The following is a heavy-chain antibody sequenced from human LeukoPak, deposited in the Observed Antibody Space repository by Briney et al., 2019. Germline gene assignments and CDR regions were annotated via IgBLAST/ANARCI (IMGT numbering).Heavy chain of an antibody. CDR2: ISYDVNNK. V-gene: IGHV3-30*09. CDR3: ARVGPYDY. CDR1: GFTFSSYT. Sequence: PGGSMRLSCAASGFTFSSYTLHWVRQAPGKGLEWLALISYDVNNKYYADSVKGRFAISRDNSKNTLYLQMNSLRPEDTAVYYWARVGPYDYWGQGTLVTVSS. J-gene: IGHJ4*02.